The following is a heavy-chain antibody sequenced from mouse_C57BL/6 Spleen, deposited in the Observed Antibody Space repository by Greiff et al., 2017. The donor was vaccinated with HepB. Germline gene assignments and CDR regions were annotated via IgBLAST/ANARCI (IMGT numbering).Heavy chain of an antibody. CDR3: ARTYYFDV. CDR1: GFTFSDYG. J-gene: IGHJ1*03. CDR2: ISSGSSTI. Sequence: EVKLMESGGGLVKPGGSLKLSCAASGFTFSDYGMHWVRQAPEKGLEWVAYISSGSSTIYYADTVKGRFTISRDNAKNTLFLQMTSLRSEDTAMYYCARTYYFDVWGTGTTVTVSS. V-gene: IGHV5-17*01.